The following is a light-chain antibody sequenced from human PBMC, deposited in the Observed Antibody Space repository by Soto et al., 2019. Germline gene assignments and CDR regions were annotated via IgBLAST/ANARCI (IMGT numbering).Light chain of an antibody. CDR2: GAS. V-gene: IGKV3-15*01. CDR3: QQYVNSWT. CDR1: QSVSSN. J-gene: IGKJ1*01. Sequence: EIVMTQSPATLSVSPGERATLSCRASQSVSSNLAWYQQKPGQAPRLLIYGASTRATGIPARFSGSGSGTDFTLTISRLEPEDFAVYYCQQYVNSWTFGQGTKVDI.